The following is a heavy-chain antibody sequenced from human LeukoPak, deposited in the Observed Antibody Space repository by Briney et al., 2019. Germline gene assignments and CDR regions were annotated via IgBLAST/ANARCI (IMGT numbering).Heavy chain of an antibody. V-gene: IGHV3-49*04. D-gene: IGHD1-26*01. J-gene: IGHJ6*02. CDR2: IRSKAYGGTT. Sequence: GGSLRLSCTASGFTFSDYAMSWVRQAPGKGLEWVGFIRSKAYGGTTEYAASVKGRFTISRDDSKSIAYLQMNSLKTEDTAVYYCTREWGGELRPYYYYGMDVWGQGTTVTVSS. CDR3: TREWGGELRPYYYYGMDV. CDR1: GFTFSDYA.